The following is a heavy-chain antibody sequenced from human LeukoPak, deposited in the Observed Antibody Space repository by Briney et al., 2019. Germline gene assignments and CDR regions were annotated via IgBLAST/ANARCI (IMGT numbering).Heavy chain of an antibody. CDR1: GFTFSSYS. D-gene: IGHD3-10*01. J-gene: IGHJ4*02. CDR3: ARVQTVRFVGEYFDY. Sequence: PGGSLRLSCEASGFTFSSYSFNWVRQAPGKGVEWLSFISSGNGTIYYADSVKGRFIVSRDNAKNSLYLRMNSLRVEDTALYYCARVQTVRFVGEYFDYWGPGTLVTVSS. V-gene: IGHV3-48*01. CDR2: ISSGNGTI.